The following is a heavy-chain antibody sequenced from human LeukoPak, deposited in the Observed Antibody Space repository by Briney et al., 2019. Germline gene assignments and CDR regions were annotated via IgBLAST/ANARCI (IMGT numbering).Heavy chain of an antibody. CDR3: AKSSLHTYCSGGSCYSAADYYYYYMDV. CDR2: IRYDGSNK. V-gene: IGHV3-30*02. CDR1: GFTFSSYG. D-gene: IGHD2-15*01. J-gene: IGHJ6*03. Sequence: GGSLRLSCAASGFTFSSYGMHWVRQAPGKGLEWVAFIRYDGSNKYYADSVKGRFTISRDNSKNTLYLQMNSLRAEDTAVYYCAKSSLHTYCSGGSCYSAADYYYYYMDVWGKGTTVTISS.